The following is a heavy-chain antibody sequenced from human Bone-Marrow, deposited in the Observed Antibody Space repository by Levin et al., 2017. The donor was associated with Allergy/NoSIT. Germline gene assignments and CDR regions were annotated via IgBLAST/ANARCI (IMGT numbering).Heavy chain of an antibody. D-gene: IGHD3-10*01. V-gene: IGHV4-39*01. CDR1: GGSVSSGTYY. Sequence: SETLSLTCSVSGGSVSSGTYYWGWIRQPPGRGLEWIGTIYYSGSTYNPPLKSRVTISVDTSKNQFSLTLRSVTAADTAVYYGARREGWLGEASPDYWGQGTQVTVSS. J-gene: IGHJ4*02. CDR3: ARREGWLGEASPDY. CDR2: IYYSGST.